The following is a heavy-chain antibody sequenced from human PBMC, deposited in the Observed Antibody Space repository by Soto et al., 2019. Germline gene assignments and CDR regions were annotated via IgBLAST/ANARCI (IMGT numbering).Heavy chain of an antibody. Sequence: QLQLQESGPGLVKPSETLSLTCTVSGGSISSSSYYWGWIRQPPGKGLEWIGCIYYSGSTDYNPSIKSRVTISVATSKNQSSLKLSSVTAADTAVYYCARHPATTVTTSPLFDSWGQGTLVTVSS. CDR3: ARHPATTVTTSPLFDS. CDR1: GGSISSSSYY. V-gene: IGHV4-39*01. CDR2: IYYSGST. J-gene: IGHJ4*02. D-gene: IGHD4-17*01.